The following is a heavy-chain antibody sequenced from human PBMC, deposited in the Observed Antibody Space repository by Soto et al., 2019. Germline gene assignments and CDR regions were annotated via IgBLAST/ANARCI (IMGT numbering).Heavy chain of an antibody. CDR3: ARDPGHDYGDYFDY. CDR2: IWYDGSNK. Sequence: GGSLRLSCAASGFTFSSYGMHWVRQAPGKGLEWVAVIWYDGSNKYYADSVKGRFTISRDNSKNTLYLQMNSLRAEDTAVYYCARDPGHDYGDYFDYWGQGPLVPVS. V-gene: IGHV3-33*01. CDR1: GFTFSSYG. J-gene: IGHJ4*02. D-gene: IGHD4-17*01.